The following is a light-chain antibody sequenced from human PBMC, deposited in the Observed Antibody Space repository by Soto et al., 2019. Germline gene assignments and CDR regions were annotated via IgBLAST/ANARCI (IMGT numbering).Light chain of an antibody. CDR3: MEALQNS. Sequence: DIQMTQSPSSLSASVGNRVTITCQASQGIATYLNWYQQKPGKAPNLLIYDASNLEAGVPDRFSGSGSGTDFTLRISRVEAEDVGVYYCMEALQNSFGPGTKVDIK. CDR2: DAS. CDR1: QGIATY. V-gene: IGKV1-33*01. J-gene: IGKJ3*01.